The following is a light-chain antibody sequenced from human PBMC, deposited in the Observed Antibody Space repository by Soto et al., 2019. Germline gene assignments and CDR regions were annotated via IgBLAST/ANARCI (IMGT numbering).Light chain of an antibody. CDR3: QSYDSSLRGV. V-gene: IGLV1-40*01. CDR2: GNS. J-gene: IGLJ1*01. Sequence: QSVLTQPPSVSGAPGQRVTISCTGSSSNIGAGYDVHWYQQLPGTAPKLLIYGNSNRPSGVPDRFSGSKSGTSASLAITGLQAEYEADYYCQSYDSSLRGVFGTGTKLTVL. CDR1: SSNIGAGYD.